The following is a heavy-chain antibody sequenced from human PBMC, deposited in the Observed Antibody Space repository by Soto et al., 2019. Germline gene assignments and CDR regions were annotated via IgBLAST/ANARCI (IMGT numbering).Heavy chain of an antibody. CDR2: IIPIFGTA. CDR1: GGTFSSYA. J-gene: IGHJ5*02. CDR3: ALDGYCISTSCLQKNNWFDP. D-gene: IGHD2-2*03. V-gene: IGHV1-69*12. Sequence: QVQLVQSGAEVKKPGSSVMVSCKASGGTFSSYAISWVRQAPGQGLEWMGGIIPIFGTANYAQKFQGRVTITADESTSTAYMELSSLRSEDTAVYYCALDGYCISTSCLQKNNWFDPWGQGTLVTVSS.